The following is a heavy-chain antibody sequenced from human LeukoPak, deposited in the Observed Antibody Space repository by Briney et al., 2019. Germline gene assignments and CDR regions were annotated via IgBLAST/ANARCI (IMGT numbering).Heavy chain of an antibody. CDR2: ISYDGSNK. Sequence: GGSLRLSCAASGFTFSSYWMSWVRQAPGKGLEWVAVISYDGSNKYYADSVKGRFTISRDNSKNTLYLQMNSLRAEDTAVYYCARTLYSSLRYFDSGISGYWGQGTLVTVSS. D-gene: IGHD3-9*01. CDR1: GFTFSSYW. V-gene: IGHV3-30-3*01. CDR3: ARTLYSSLRYFDSGISGY. J-gene: IGHJ4*02.